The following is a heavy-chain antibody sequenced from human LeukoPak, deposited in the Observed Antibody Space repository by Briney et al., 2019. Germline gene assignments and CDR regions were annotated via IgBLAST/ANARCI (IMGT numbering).Heavy chain of an antibody. Sequence: GGSLRLSWPAAAFTFSHSIMRSVRQAPGKGLEWVAVVEADGKNMYYADSVKGRFTISRDNSPNTVYLQMNSLRADDTAVYYCAREKSRDGHNEGLYYYYMDVWGKGTTVTVSS. CDR3: AREKSRDGHNEGLYYYYMDV. D-gene: IGHD5-24*01. J-gene: IGHJ6*03. V-gene: IGHV3-30*04. CDR1: AFTFSHSI. CDR2: VEADGKNM.